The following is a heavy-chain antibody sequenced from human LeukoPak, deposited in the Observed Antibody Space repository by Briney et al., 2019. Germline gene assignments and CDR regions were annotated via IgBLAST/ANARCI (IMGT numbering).Heavy chain of an antibody. J-gene: IGHJ3*02. CDR1: GYTLTEIS. CDR2: FDPEDGET. Sequence: GASVKVSCKVSGYTLTEISMHWVRQAPGKGLGWMGVFDPEDGETIYAQKFQGRVTMTEDTSTDTAYMELSSLRSEDTAVYYCATPYGIVGADDAFDIWGQGTMVTVSS. D-gene: IGHD1-26*01. CDR3: ATPYGIVGADDAFDI. V-gene: IGHV1-24*01.